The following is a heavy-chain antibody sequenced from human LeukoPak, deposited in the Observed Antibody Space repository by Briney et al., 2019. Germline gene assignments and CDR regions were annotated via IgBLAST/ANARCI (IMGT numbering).Heavy chain of an antibody. Sequence: PSETLSLTCTVSGGSINSSSYYWGWIRQPPGKGLEWIGTIYSSGSTYDNPSLKSRVTISVDTSKNQFSLKLSSVTASDTAVYYCARRFAPSRNDAFDIWGQGTMVTVSS. CDR1: GGSINSSSYY. V-gene: IGHV4-39*01. J-gene: IGHJ3*02. CDR3: ARRFAPSRNDAFDI. D-gene: IGHD3-10*01. CDR2: IYSSGST.